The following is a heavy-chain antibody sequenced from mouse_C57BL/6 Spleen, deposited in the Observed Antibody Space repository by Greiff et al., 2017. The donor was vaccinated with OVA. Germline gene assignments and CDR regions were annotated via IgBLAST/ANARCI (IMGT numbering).Heavy chain of an antibody. D-gene: IGHD2-2*01. V-gene: IGHV14-1*01. CDR1: GFNIKDYY. J-gene: IGHJ2*01. Sequence: VQLQQSGAELVRPGASVKLSCTASGFNIKDYYMHWVKQRPEQGLEWIGRIDPEDGDTEYAPTFQGKATMTADTSSNTAYLQLSSLTSEDTAVYYCTTRGYDVRDYFDYWGQGTTLTVSS. CDR2: IDPEDGDT. CDR3: TTRGYDVRDYFDY.